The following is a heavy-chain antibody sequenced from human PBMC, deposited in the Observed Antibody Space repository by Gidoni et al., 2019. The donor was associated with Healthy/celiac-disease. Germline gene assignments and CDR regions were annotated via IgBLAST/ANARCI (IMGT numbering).Heavy chain of an antibody. V-gene: IGHV3-49*02. J-gene: IGHJ3*02. CDR2: IRSKAYGGTT. Sequence: QAPGKGLEWVGFIRSKAYGGTTEYAASVKGRFTISRDDSKSIAYLQMNSLKTEDTAVYYCTHSSGYAFDIWGQGTMVTVSS. CDR3: THSSGYAFDI. D-gene: IGHD3-22*01.